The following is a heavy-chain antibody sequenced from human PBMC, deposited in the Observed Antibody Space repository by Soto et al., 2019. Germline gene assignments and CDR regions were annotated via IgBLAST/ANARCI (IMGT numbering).Heavy chain of an antibody. CDR2: VHPSGSA. V-gene: IGHV4-34*01. J-gene: IGHJ4*02. D-gene: IGHD1-1*01. Sequence: SETLSLTCAVYTGSFSGNYWSWIRQPPGKGLEWIGEVHPSGSAHYSVSLMSRVTISVDTSKNQVSLRLSSVTAADTAVYYCARGQDQAKTGYWGPGTPVTVSS. CDR1: TGSFSGNY. CDR3: ARGQDQAKTGY.